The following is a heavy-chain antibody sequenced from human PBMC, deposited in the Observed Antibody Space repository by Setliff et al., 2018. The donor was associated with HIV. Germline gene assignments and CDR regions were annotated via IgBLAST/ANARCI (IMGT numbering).Heavy chain of an antibody. V-gene: IGHV4-38-2*01. CDR1: GFSISSGFF. D-gene: IGHD4-17*01. CDR3: ARVETTVTSRLDY. CDR2: IYQSGTT. J-gene: IGHJ4*02. Sequence: SETLSLTCAVSGFSISSGFFWGWVRQPPGKGPEWMGSIYQSGTTYYNPALKSRVTISVDTSKNQFSLRLTSVTAADTAVYFCARVETTVTSRLDYWGQGTLVTVSS.